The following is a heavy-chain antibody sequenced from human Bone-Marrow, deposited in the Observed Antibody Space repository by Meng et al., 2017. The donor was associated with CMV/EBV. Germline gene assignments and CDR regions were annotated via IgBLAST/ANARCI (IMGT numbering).Heavy chain of an antibody. V-gene: IGHV4-34*01. D-gene: IGHD3-22*01. CDR2: INHSGST. J-gene: IGHJ4*02. CDR3: ASWWLYDSSGYSY. CDR1: GGSFSGYY. Sequence: CAVYGGSFSGYYWSWIRQTPGKGLEWIGEINHSGSTNYNPSLKSRVTISVDTSKNQFSLKLSSVTAADTAVYYCASWWLYDSSGYSYWGQGTLVTVSS.